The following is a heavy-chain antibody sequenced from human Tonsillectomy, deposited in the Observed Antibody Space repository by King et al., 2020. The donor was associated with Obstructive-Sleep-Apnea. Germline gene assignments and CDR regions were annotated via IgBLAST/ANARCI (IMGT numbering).Heavy chain of an antibody. CDR2: ISSRSDYT. J-gene: IGHJ4*02. CDR1: GLTFSDYY. Sequence: VQLVESGGDLAKPGGSLRLSCTVSGLTFSDYYMSWIRQGPGKGLEWISFISSRSDYTKYADSVKGRFTIPRDNAKNSLYRQMTSLRDEDTAVYYCASHGGFCSNGXXYXXXXXXXXQGALVTVSS. V-gene: IGHV3-11*06. CDR3: ASHGGFCSNGXXYXXXXXX. D-gene: IGHD2-8*01.